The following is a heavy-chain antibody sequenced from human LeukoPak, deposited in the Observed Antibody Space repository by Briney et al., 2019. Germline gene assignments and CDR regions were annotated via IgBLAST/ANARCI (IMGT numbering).Heavy chain of an antibody. J-gene: IGHJ4*02. CDR2: LYNTGGI. V-gene: IGHV4-59*01. D-gene: IGHD3-9*01. CDR3: ARDRRPYYDILTGYQDY. Sequence: SETLSLTCTVPGGSISSYYWSWIRQPPGKGLEWIGYLYNTGGINYNPSLKSRVTMSADTSKNHFSLRLSSVTAADTAVYYCARDRRPYYDILTGYQDYWGQGTLVTVSS. CDR1: GGSISSYY.